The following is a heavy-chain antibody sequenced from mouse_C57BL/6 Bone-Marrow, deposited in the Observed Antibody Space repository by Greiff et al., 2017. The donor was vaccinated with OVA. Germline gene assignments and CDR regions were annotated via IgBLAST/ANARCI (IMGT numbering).Heavy chain of an antibody. V-gene: IGHV14-3*01. D-gene: IGHD2-1*01. CDR3: ASRDYGNYFDWDY. CDR1: GFNIKNTY. J-gene: IGHJ2*01. CDR2: IDPANGNT. Sequence: EVQLQQSVAELVRPGASVKLSCTASGFNIKNTYMHWVKQRPEQGLEWIGRIDPANGNTKYAPKFQGKATITADTSSNTAYLQLSSLTSEDTAIYYCASRDYGNYFDWDYWGQGTTLTVSS.